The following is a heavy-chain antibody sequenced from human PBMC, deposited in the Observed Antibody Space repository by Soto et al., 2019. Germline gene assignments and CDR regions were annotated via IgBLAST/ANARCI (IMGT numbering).Heavy chain of an antibody. V-gene: IGHV3-33*01. Sequence: QVQLVESGGGVVQPGRSLRLSCAASGFSFSSYGIHWVRQAPGKGLQWVAVIWFDGSKQYYADSVKGRCTVSRDNSKNPLDLQMTSLGAEDTAVYYGARERLYGSGIRDFHFSGRDVWGQGTTVTVSS. D-gene: IGHD3-10*01. CDR1: GFSFSSYG. J-gene: IGHJ6*02. CDR3: ARERLYGSGIRDFHFSGRDV. CDR2: IWFDGSKQ.